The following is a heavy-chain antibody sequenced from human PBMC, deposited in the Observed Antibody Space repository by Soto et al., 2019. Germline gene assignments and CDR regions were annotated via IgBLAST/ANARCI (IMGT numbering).Heavy chain of an antibody. CDR3: ATEGDIVATIRTWSFDY. D-gene: IGHD5-12*01. CDR1: GYTLTELS. CDR2: FDPEDGET. J-gene: IGHJ4*02. Sequence: GASVKVSCKVSGYTLTELSMHWVRQAPGKGLEWMGGFDPEDGETIYAQKFQGRVTMTEDTSTDTAYMELSSLRYEDTAVYYCATEGDIVATIRTWSFDYWGQGTLVTVSS. V-gene: IGHV1-24*01.